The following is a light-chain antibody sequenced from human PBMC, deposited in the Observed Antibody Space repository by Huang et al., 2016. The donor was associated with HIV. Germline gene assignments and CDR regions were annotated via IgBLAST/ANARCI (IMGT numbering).Light chain of an antibody. Sequence: EIVMTQSPATPSVSPGERATLSCRASQIVSSNLAWYQQKPGQAPRLLLYGTSTRATGIPARFSGSGSGTEVTLTISSLQSEDFAVYYCQQYNNWPNTFGQGTKLEIK. CDR3: QQYNNWPNT. CDR1: QIVSSN. J-gene: IGKJ2*01. V-gene: IGKV3-15*01. CDR2: GTS.